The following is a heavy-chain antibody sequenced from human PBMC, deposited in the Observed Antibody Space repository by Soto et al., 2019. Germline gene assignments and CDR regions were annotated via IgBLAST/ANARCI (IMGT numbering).Heavy chain of an antibody. CDR2: INHRGSS. CDR1: GGSLSGYY. CDR3: AKLSCTSSTCYFPGWFDP. D-gene: IGHD2-2*01. Sequence: SETLSLTCAVNGGSLSGYYWSWIRQSPGKGLEWIGEINHRGSSDYNPSLKSRVTLSIDASMNHVTLELTSVTAADTAVYYCAKLSCTSSTCYFPGWFDPWGQGTLVTVSS. J-gene: IGHJ5*02. V-gene: IGHV4-34*01.